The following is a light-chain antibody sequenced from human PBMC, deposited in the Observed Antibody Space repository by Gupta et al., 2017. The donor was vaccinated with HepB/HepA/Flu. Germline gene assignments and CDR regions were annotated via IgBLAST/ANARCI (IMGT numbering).Light chain of an antibody. J-gene: IGLJ1*01. Sequence: QSVLTQPPSASAAPGQKVTISCSGSSSNIGNNYVSWYQQLPGTAPKFLIYDDNKRPSGIPDRFSGSKSGTSATLGITGLQTGDEADYYCGTWDSSLSAYVFGTGTKVTVL. CDR1: SSNIGNNY. V-gene: IGLV1-51*01. CDR2: DDN. CDR3: GTWDSSLSAYV.